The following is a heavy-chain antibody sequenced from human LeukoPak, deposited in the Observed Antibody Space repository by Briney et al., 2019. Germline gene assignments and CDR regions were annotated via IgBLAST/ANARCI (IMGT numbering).Heavy chain of an antibody. CDR2: ISSSSSTI. V-gene: IGHV3-48*01. D-gene: IGHD3-10*01. J-gene: IGHJ4*02. Sequence: PGGSLRLSCAASGLTFSSYSMNWVRQAAGKGVDWVSYISSSSSTIYYADSVKGRFTISRDNAKNSLYLQMNSLRAEDTAVYYCATELLWFGELFRDFDYWGQGTLVTVSS. CDR3: ATELLWFGELFRDFDY. CDR1: GLTFSSYS.